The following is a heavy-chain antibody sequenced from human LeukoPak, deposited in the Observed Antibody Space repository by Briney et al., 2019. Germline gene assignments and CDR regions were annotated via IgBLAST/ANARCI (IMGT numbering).Heavy chain of an antibody. Sequence: RTGGSLRLSCAASGFTFDDYAMHWVRQAPGKSLEWVSGISWNSGSIGYADSVKGRFTISRDNAKNSLHLQMNSLRAEDTALYYCAKDIKGDSRGWPYAFDIWGQGTMVTVSS. V-gene: IGHV3-9*01. CDR2: ISWNSGSI. J-gene: IGHJ3*02. CDR3: AKDIKGDSRGWPYAFDI. CDR1: GFTFDDYA. D-gene: IGHD6-19*01.